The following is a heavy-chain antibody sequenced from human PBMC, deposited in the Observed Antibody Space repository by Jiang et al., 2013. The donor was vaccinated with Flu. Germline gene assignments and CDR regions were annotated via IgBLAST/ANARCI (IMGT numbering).Heavy chain of an antibody. J-gene: IGHJ3*02. V-gene: IGHV1-3*01. Sequence: APGQRLEWMGWINAGNGNTKYSQKFQGRVTITRDTSASTAYMELSSLRSEDTAVYYCARDYWEEDAFDIWGQGTMVTVSS. CDR3: ARDYWEEDAFDI. D-gene: IGHD1-26*01. CDR2: INAGNGNT.